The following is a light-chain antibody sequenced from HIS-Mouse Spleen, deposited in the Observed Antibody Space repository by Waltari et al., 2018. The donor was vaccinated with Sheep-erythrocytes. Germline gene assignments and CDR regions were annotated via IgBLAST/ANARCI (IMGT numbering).Light chain of an antibody. V-gene: IGLV2-8*01. CDR2: EVS. J-gene: IGLJ3*02. Sequence: QSALTQPPSASGSPGQSVTISCTGTSSDVGGYNYVSWYQQHPGKAPQLMIYEVSKRPSGVPGRFSGSKSGNTTSLTVSGLQAEDEADYYCSSYAGSNNWVFGGGTKLTVL. CDR3: SSYAGSNNWV. CDR1: SSDVGGYNY.